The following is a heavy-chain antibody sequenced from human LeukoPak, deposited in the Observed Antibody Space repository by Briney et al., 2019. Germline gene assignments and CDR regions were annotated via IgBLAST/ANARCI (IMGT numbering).Heavy chain of an antibody. CDR1: GFTFSSYA. J-gene: IGHJ4*01. V-gene: IGHV3-23*01. CDR3: AKAFGPNYYDSSGYYQY. Sequence: PGGSLRLSCAASGFTFSSYAMSWARQAPGKGLEWVSAISGSGGSTYYADSVKGRFTISRDNSKNTLYLQMNSLRAEDTAVYYCAKAFGPNYYDSSGYYQYWGQEPWSPSPQ. CDR2: ISGSGGST. D-gene: IGHD3-22*01.